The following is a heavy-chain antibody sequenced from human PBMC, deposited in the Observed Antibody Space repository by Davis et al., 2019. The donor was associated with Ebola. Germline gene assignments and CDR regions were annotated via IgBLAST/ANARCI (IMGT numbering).Heavy chain of an antibody. CDR3: AKDSLRYSAAYGGWLDP. J-gene: IGHJ5*02. D-gene: IGHD5-18*01. CDR1: GFTFDDYA. V-gene: IGHV3-9*01. CDR2: ISWNSDSA. Sequence: GGSLRLSCVGSGFTFDDYAMHWVRQVPGKGLEWVSSISWNSDSAGYVDSVKGRFTISRDNAKNSLYLQMNGLRADDTALYYCAKDSLRYSAAYGGWLDPWGQGTLVTVSS.